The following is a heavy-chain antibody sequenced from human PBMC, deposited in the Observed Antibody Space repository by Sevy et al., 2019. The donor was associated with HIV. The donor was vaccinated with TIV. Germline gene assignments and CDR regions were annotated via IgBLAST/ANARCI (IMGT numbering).Heavy chain of an antibody. Sequence: GVSLRLSCAASGFTFTTYGMNWVRQAPGKGLEWVSSITASGNYVYYADSVKGRFTISRDNAKNSLYLEINSLRADDTAIYYCTRGGGCTRGTCYYLDLWGQGTLVTVSS. CDR1: GFTFTTYG. CDR3: TRGGGCTRGTCYYLDL. V-gene: IGHV3-21*01. D-gene: IGHD2-15*01. CDR2: ITASGNYV. J-gene: IGHJ4*02.